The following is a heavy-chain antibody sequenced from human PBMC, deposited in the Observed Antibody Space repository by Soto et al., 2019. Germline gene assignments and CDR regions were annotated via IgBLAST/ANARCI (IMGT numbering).Heavy chain of an antibody. CDR2: IVVGSGNT. J-gene: IGHJ4*02. CDR1: GYTFTSYG. Sequence: SVKVSCKASGYTFTSYGISWVRQAPGQRLEWIGWIVVGSGNTNYAQKFQERVTITRDMSTSTAYMELSSLRSEDTAVYYCAAGTNWNYWIYDYWGQGTLVTVSS. V-gene: IGHV1-58*02. CDR3: AAGTNWNYWIYDY. D-gene: IGHD1-7*01.